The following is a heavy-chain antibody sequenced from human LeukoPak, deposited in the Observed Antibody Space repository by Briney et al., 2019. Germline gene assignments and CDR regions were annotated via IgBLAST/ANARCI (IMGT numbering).Heavy chain of an antibody. CDR3: ARARFVRGIMNYFDY. Sequence: SVKVSCKASGGTFSSYAISWVRQAPGQGLEWMGGLIPIFGTANYAQKFQGRVTITADESTSTAYMELSSLRSEDTAVYYCARARFVRGIMNYFDYWGQGTLVTVSS. CDR2: LIPIFGTA. J-gene: IGHJ4*02. V-gene: IGHV1-69*01. CDR1: GGTFSSYA. D-gene: IGHD3-10*02.